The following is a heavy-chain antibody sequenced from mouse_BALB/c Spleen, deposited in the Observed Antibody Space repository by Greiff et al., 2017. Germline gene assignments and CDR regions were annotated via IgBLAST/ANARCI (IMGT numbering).Heavy chain of an antibody. CDR3: TYYRYDAFAY. V-gene: IGHV5-9-4*01. Sequence: EVMLVESGGGLVKPGGSLKLSCAASGFTFSSYAMSWVRQSPEKRLEWVAEISSGGSYTYYPDTVTGRFTISRDNAKNTLYLEMSSLRSEDTAMYYCTYYRYDAFAYWGQGTLVTVSA. J-gene: IGHJ3*01. D-gene: IGHD2-14*01. CDR2: ISSGGSYT. CDR1: GFTFSSYA.